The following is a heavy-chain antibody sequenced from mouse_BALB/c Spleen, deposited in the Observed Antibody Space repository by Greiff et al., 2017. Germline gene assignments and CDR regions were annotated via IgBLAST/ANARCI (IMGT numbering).Heavy chain of an antibody. J-gene: IGHJ2*01. Sequence: EVQGVESGGGLVQPGGSRKLSCAASGFTFSSFGMHWVRQAPEKGLEWVAYISSGSSTIYYADTVMGRFTISRDNPKNTLFLQMTSLRSEDTAMYYCARFTTGGVFDYWGQGTTLKVSS. CDR1: GFTFSSFG. D-gene: IGHD6-1*01. CDR3: ARFTTGGVFDY. CDR2: ISSGSSTI. V-gene: IGHV5-17*02.